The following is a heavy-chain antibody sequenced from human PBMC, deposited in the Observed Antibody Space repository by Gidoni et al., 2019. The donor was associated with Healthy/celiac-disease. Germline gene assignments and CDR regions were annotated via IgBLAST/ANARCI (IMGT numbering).Heavy chain of an antibody. CDR1: DCPISISSSD. D-gene: IGHD4-17*01. CDR2: SYYSGST. J-gene: IGHJ6*02. CDR3: ASLSYGDYVNYYYGMDV. V-gene: IGHV4-39*01. Sequence: QLQLQESGPGLLKPSETPSLTCTVSDCPISISSSDGGLSRQPPVKGLGWIGSSYYSGSTYYNPSLKSRVTISVDTSKNQFSLKLSSVTAADTAVYYCASLSYGDYVNYYYGMDVWGQGTTVTVSS.